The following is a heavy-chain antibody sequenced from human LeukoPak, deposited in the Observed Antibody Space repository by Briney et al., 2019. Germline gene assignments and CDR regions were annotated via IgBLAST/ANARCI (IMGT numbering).Heavy chain of an antibody. CDR2: INHSGST. J-gene: IGHJ4*02. CDR1: GGSLSGYY. Sequence: SEPLSLPCAVYGGSLSGYYWSWVRQPPAQGMEWIGEINHSGSTKPNPSLTSRVTISVHTSKQQFSLTLSSATAPDTAVYYCARRRGQGKAFDYWGQGTLVTVSS. V-gene: IGHV4-34*01. CDR3: ARRRGQGKAFDY.